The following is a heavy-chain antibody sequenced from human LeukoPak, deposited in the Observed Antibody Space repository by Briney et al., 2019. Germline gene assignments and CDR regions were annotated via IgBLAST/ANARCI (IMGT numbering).Heavy chain of an antibody. CDR2: INSNSGDP. CDR1: GYTFSGYY. J-gene: IGHJ6*02. Sequence: ASVKVSCKASGYTFSGYYIYWVRQAPGQGLEWMGWINSNSGDPNYAQIFQGRVTMTRDTSITTIYMELSSLRSDDTAVYYCVRSGYYYGPDVWGQGTTVTVS. CDR3: VRSGYYYGPDV. V-gene: IGHV1-2*02. D-gene: IGHD6-25*01.